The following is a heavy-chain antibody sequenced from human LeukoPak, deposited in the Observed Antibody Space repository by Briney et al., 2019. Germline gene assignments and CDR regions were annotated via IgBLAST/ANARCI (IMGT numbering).Heavy chain of an antibody. J-gene: IGHJ6*02. CDR3: ARDPPIAVAAHGVYYYGMDV. CDR2: ISAYNGNT. CDR1: GYTFTSYG. D-gene: IGHD6-19*01. Sequence: EASVKVSCKASGYTFTSYGISWVRQAPGQGLEWMGWISAYNGNTNYAQKLQGRVTMTTDTSTSTAYMELRSLRSDDTAVYYCARDPPIAVAAHGVYYYGMDVWGQGTTVTVSS. V-gene: IGHV1-18*01.